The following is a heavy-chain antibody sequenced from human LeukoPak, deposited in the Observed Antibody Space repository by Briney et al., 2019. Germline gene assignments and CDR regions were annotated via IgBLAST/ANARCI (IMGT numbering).Heavy chain of an antibody. Sequence: GGSLTLSCAASGFTFDDYSMHWVRQPPGKGLEWLSGIDWNSGSIGYADSVKGRFTISRDNAKNSLYLQMNSLRADDTAFYYCAKDFSFAATSYYFDFWGLGTLVTVSS. J-gene: IGHJ4*02. CDR1: GFTFDDYS. CDR3: AKDFSFAATSYYFDF. V-gene: IGHV3-9*01. CDR2: IDWNSGSI. D-gene: IGHD2-15*01.